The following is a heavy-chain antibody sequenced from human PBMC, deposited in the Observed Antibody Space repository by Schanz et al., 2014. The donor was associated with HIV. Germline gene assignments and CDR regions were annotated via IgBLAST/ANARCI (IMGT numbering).Heavy chain of an antibody. D-gene: IGHD3-9*01. Sequence: QVRLVQSGAEVKKPGASVRVSCKTSGYAFTSYGITWVRQAPGQGLDWMGWISPYNGDRNYGRNFQNRITLTPDTSTNTASLELRSLRSDDTAVYYCARGQDWPGPRLDHWGHGTLVLVSS. V-gene: IGHV1-18*01. CDR1: GYAFTSYG. J-gene: IGHJ5*02. CDR2: ISPYNGDR. CDR3: ARGQDWPGPRLDH.